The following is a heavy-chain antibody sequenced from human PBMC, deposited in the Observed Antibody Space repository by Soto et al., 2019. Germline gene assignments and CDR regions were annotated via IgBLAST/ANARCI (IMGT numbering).Heavy chain of an antibody. CDR2: IYFTVAT. CDR1: GDSVSSGTYY. V-gene: IGHV4-61*01. CDR3: ARKSWDGYTGYYFDY. Sequence: PSETLSLTCTVSGDSVSSGTYYWSWIRQPPGKGLEWIGYIYFTVATNHNPSLQSRVTMSRDTSTNQFSLRLNSVTAADTAVYSCARKSWDGYTGYYFDYCGQXPLVTVSS. J-gene: IGHJ4*02. D-gene: IGHD5-18*01.